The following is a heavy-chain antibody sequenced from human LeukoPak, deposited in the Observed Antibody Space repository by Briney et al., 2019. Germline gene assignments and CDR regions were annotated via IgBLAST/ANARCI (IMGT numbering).Heavy chain of an antibody. V-gene: IGHV4-39*01. Sequence: SETLSLTCTVSGDSITRSNYYWRWVRQPPGKGLEWIGRMYYSGSTYHNPSLKSRVTISVDTSKNQFSLNLSSVTAADTAVYYCARHHFGGIYNAFDIWGQGTMVTVSS. CDR2: MYYSGST. CDR1: GDSITRSNYY. J-gene: IGHJ3*02. CDR3: ARHHFGGIYNAFDI. D-gene: IGHD4-23*01.